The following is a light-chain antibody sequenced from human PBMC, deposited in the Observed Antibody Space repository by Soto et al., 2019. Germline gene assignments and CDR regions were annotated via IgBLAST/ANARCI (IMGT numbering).Light chain of an antibody. J-gene: IGKJ1*01. CDR2: GAS. Sequence: EIVLTQSPDTLSLFPGERATLSCRASQSVSSTYLAWYQQKLGQAPRLLIFGASSRATGIPDRFSGSGSGTDFTLTISRLEPEDFAVYYCQQYASSRWTFGQGTKVEIK. CDR1: QSVSSTY. V-gene: IGKV3-20*01. CDR3: QQYASSRWT.